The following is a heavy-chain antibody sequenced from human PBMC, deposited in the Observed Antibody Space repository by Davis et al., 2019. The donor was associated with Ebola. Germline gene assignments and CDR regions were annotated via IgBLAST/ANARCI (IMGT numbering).Heavy chain of an antibody. Sequence: GGSLRLSCAASGFTFSSYGMYWVRQATGKGLEWVAFILHDGSNKYYADSVKGRFTISRDNSKNTLHLQMNSLRVEDTAIYYCAKDTSNVWFDVWGQGTMVTVSS. CDR1: GFTFSSYG. D-gene: IGHD6-19*01. V-gene: IGHV3-30*02. J-gene: IGHJ3*01. CDR2: ILHDGSNK. CDR3: AKDTSNVWFDV.